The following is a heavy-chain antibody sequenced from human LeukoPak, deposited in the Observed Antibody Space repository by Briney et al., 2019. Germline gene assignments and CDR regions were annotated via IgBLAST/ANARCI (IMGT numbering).Heavy chain of an antibody. Sequence: PSETLSLTCTVSGGSISSGSYYWSWIRQPAGKGLEWIGRIYTSGSTNYNPSLKSRFTISVDTSKNQFSLKLSSVTAADTAVYYCARGIRYYYDSSGLNWFDPWGQGTLVTVSS. CDR1: GGSISSGSYY. V-gene: IGHV4-61*02. D-gene: IGHD3-22*01. J-gene: IGHJ5*02. CDR3: ARGIRYYYDSSGLNWFDP. CDR2: IYTSGST.